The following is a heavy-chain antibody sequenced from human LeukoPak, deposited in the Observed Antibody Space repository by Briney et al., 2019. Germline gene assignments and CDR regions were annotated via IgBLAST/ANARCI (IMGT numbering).Heavy chain of an antibody. J-gene: IGHJ4*02. CDR2: ISYDGSNK. CDR3: ARDYSSSSRYFDY. Sequence: GGSLRLSCAASGFTFSSYAMHWVRQAPGKGLQWVAVISYDGSNKYYADSVKGRFTISRDNSKNTLYLQMNSLRAEDTAVYYCARDYSSSSRYFDYWGQGTLVTASS. CDR1: GFTFSSYA. V-gene: IGHV3-30*04. D-gene: IGHD6-6*01.